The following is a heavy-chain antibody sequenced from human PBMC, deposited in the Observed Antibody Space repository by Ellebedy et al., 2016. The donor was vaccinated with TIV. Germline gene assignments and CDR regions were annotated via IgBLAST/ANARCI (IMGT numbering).Heavy chain of an antibody. V-gene: IGHV4-59*01. Sequence: SETLSLTCTVSGVSISSYYWSWIRQPPGKGLEWIGYIYYSGSTNYNPSLKSRVTISVDTSKNQFSLKLSSVTAADTAVYYCARESRSYDILTGYYTFEAGCFDIWGQGTMVTVSS. CDR1: GVSISSYY. D-gene: IGHD3-9*01. J-gene: IGHJ3*02. CDR2: IYYSGST. CDR3: ARESRSYDILTGYYTFEAGCFDI.